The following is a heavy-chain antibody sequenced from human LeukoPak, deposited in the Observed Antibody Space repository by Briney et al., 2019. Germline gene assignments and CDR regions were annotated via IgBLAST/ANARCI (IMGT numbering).Heavy chain of an antibody. V-gene: IGHV4-39*07. D-gene: IGHD1-7*01. CDR2: IYYSGST. Sequence: SETLSLTCSVSGGSISSSTYYWGWIRQPPGKGLEWIGSIYYSGSTNYNPSLKSRVTISVDTSKNQFSLKLSSVTAADTAVYYCARVVRITGTIWFDPWGQGTLVTVSS. CDR1: GGSISSSTYY. J-gene: IGHJ5*02. CDR3: ARVVRITGTIWFDP.